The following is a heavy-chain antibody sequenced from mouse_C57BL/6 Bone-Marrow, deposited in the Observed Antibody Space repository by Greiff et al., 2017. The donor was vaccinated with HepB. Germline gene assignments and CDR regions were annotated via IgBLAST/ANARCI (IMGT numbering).Heavy chain of an antibody. CDR1: GFTFTDYY. V-gene: IGHV7-3*01. Sequence: DVKLQESGGGLVQPGGSLSLSCAASGFTFTDYYMSWVRQPPGKALEWLGFIRNKANGYTTEYSASVKGRFTISRDNSQSILYLQMNALRAEDSATYYCARSYDYGDYFDYWGQGTTLTVSS. CDR2: IRNKANGYTT. CDR3: ARSYDYGDYFDY. D-gene: IGHD2-4*01. J-gene: IGHJ2*01.